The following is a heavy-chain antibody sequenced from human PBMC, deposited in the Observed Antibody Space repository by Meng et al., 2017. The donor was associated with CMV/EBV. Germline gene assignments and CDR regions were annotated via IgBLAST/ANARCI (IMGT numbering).Heavy chain of an antibody. J-gene: IGHJ5*02. CDR1: GDSVSSNSAA. V-gene: IGHV6-1*01. Sequence: QEQLQQPGPGLVKPSQTPPLTCAISGDSVSSNSAAWNWIRQSQARGLEWLGRTYYRSKWYNDYAVSVKSRITINPDTSKNQFSLQLNSVTPEDTAVYYCARGIDFCDPWGQGTLVTVSS. CDR2: TYYRSKWYN. CDR3: ARGIDFCDP. D-gene: IGHD3/OR15-3a*01.